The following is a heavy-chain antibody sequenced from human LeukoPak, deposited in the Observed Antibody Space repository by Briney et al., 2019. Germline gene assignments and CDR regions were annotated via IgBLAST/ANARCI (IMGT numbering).Heavy chain of an antibody. V-gene: IGHV3-48*02. J-gene: IGHJ3*01. D-gene: IGHD3-9*01. CDR3: ARDSWLDV. CDR1: GFTISSYS. Sequence: GESLRLSCAASGFTISSYSKSWVRQAPGMRLEWISYIWDSGTPIYYADSVKGRFTISRDNANNLVYLQMNSVRDEDTAVYYCARDSWLDVWGQGTMVTVSS. CDR2: IWDSGTPI.